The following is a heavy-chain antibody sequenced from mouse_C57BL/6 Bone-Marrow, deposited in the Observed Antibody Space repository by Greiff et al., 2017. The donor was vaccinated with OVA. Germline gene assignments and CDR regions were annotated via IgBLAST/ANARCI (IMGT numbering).Heavy chain of an antibody. CDR2: IYPRSGNT. Sequence: VQLQQSGAELARPGASVKLSCKASGYTFTSYGISWVKQRTGQGLEWIGEIYPRSGNTYYNEKFKGKATLTADKSSSTAYMELRSLTSEDSAVYFCARATHYGSSYDWYFDVWGTGTTVTVSS. J-gene: IGHJ1*03. D-gene: IGHD1-1*01. V-gene: IGHV1-81*01. CDR3: ARATHYGSSYDWYFDV. CDR1: GYTFTSYG.